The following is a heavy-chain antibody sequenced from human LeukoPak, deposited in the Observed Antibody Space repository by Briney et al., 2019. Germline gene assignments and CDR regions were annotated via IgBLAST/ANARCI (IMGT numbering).Heavy chain of an antibody. CDR1: GYTFTSYY. CDR2: INPSGGST. CDR3: ARGAKVAASQVDAFDI. V-gene: IGHV1-46*01. J-gene: IGHJ3*02. D-gene: IGHD6-19*01. Sequence: GASVKVSCKASGYTFTSYYMHWVRQAPGQGLEWMGIINPSGGSTSYALKFQGRVTMTRDMSTSTVYMELSSLRSEDTAVYYCARGAKVAASQVDAFDIWGQGTMVTVSS.